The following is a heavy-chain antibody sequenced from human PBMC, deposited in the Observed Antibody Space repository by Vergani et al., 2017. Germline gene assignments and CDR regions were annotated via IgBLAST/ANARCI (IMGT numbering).Heavy chain of an antibody. J-gene: IGHJ4*02. D-gene: IGHD5-24*01. V-gene: IGHV3-64D*06. CDR2: ISSNGGST. CDR1: GFTFSSYA. CDR3: VKGGVEMATIYDY. Sequence: EVQLVESGGGLVQPGGSLRLSCSASGFTFSSYAMHWVRQAPGKGLEYVSAISSNGGSTYYADSVKGRFTISRDNSKNKLYLQMSSLRAEDTAVYYCVKGGVEMATIYDYWGQGTLVTVSS.